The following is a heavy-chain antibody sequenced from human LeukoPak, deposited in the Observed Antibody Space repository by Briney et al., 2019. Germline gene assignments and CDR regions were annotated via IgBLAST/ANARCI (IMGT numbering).Heavy chain of an antibody. CDR2: GRNKAEGYTT. CDR3: TRGGTSRSAYYDPMDV. CDR1: GFTFTDDY. Sequence: GGSLRLSCAASGFTFTDDYMDWVRQAPGKGLEGVGRGRNKAEGYTTTYAAPVRGTFSNARADTHTSLSLHLNCLKSEDPAVYYCTRGGTSRSAYYDPMDVWGQGTTVTVSS. J-gene: IGHJ6*02. D-gene: IGHD6-13*01. V-gene: IGHV3-72*01.